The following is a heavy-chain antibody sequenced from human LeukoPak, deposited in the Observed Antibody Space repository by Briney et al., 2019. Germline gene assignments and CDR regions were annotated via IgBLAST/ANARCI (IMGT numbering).Heavy chain of an antibody. V-gene: IGHV1-46*01. CDR1: GYTFTSYY. D-gene: IGHD3-10*01. CDR3: ARDRMVRGVTRHWLDP. Sequence: ASVKVSCKASGYTFTSYYMHWVRQAPGQGLEWMGIINPSGGSTSYAQKFQGRVTMTRDMSTSTVYMELSSLRSEDTAVYYCARDRMVRGVTRHWLDPWGQGTLVTVSS. CDR2: INPSGGST. J-gene: IGHJ5*02.